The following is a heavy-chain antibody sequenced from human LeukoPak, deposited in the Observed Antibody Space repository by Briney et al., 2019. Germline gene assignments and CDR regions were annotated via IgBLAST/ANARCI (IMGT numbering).Heavy chain of an antibody. CDR2: ISGSGGST. D-gene: IGHD2-15*01. V-gene: IGHV3-23*01. J-gene: IGHJ6*02. CDR3: AKDFCSGGSCYSGYYYYGMDI. Sequence: PGGSLRLSCAASGFTFSSYAMRWVRQAPGKGLEWVSAISGSGGSTYYADSVKGRFTISRDNSKNTLYLQMNSLRAEDTAVYYCAKDFCSGGSCYSGYYYYGMDIWGQGTTVTVSS. CDR1: GFTFSSYA.